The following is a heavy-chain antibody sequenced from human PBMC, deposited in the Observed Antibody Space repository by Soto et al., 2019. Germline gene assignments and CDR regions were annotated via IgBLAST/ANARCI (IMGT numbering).Heavy chain of an antibody. CDR3: ARSIVVVTALDY. J-gene: IGHJ4*02. D-gene: IGHD2-21*02. V-gene: IGHV1-3*01. Sequence: GASVKLSCKACGDSFTSYAMHWVRQAPGQRLEWMGWINAGNGNTKYSQKFQGRVTITRDTSASTAYMELSSLRSEDTAVYYCARSIVVVTALDYWGQGTLVTVSS. CDR2: INAGNGNT. CDR1: GDSFTSYA.